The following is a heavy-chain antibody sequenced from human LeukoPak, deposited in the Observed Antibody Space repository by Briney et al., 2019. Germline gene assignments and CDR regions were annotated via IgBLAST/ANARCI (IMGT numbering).Heavy chain of an antibody. CDR3: ARGLGYISSSVGRWFDP. J-gene: IGHJ5*02. V-gene: IGHV1-2*02. Sequence: ASVKVSCKASGYTFTGYYMHWVRQAPGQGLEWMGWINPNSGGTDYPQKFQGRVTMTRDTSISTAYMELSRLTSDDTAVYYCARGLGYISSSVGRWFDPWGQGTLVTVSS. D-gene: IGHD6-6*01. CDR2: INPNSGGT. CDR1: GYTFTGYY.